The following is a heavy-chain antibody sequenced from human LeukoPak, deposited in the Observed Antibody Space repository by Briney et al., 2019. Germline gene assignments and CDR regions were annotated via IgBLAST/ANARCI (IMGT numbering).Heavy chain of an antibody. CDR2: IYYSGST. CDR1: GGSISSFY. V-gene: IGHV4-59*01. CDR3: ARVAFGYSSSWYLGPNWFDP. J-gene: IGHJ5*02. Sequence: SETLSLTCTVSGGSISSFYWSWIRQPPGKGLEWIGYIYYSGSTNYNPSLKSRVTISVDTSKNQFSLKLSSVTAADTAVYYCARVAFGYSSSWYLGPNWFDPWGQGTLVTVSS. D-gene: IGHD6-13*01.